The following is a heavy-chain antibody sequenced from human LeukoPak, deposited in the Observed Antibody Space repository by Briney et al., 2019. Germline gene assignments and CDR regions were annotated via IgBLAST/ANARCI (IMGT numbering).Heavy chain of an antibody. V-gene: IGHV3-21*01. CDR3: AREYYYDSRAPGAFDI. D-gene: IGHD3-22*01. CDR1: GFIFSSYS. Sequence: GGSLRLSCAASGFIFSSYSINWVRQAPGKGLEWVSSISSSSSYIYYADSVKGRFTIYRANAKNSLYLHMTSLRAEDPAVYYGAREYYYDSRAPGAFDIWGQGAMVTVSS. CDR2: ISSSSSYI. J-gene: IGHJ3*02.